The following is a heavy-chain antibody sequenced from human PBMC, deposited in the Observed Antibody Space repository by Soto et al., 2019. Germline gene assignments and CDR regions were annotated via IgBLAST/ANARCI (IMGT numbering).Heavy chain of an antibody. D-gene: IGHD5-18*01. V-gene: IGHV3-30-3*01. CDR3: ARDNGRNGYNYYYFRMDC. CDR1: GFTFSNYS. CDR2: ISYDGSDK. J-gene: IGHJ6*02. Sequence: PGGSLRLASAPSGFTFSNYSMHWVRQAPGKGLEWVAVISYDGSDKYNANSVKGRFTISRDNSKNTLYLTMNSVRDEDTAVYYCARDNGRNGYNYYYFRMDCWGQGTTVTVSS.